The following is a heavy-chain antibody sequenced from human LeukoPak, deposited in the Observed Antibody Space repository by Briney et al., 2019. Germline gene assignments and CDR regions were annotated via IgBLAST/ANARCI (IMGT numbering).Heavy chain of an antibody. D-gene: IGHD3-10*01. Sequence: PSETLSLTCTVSGGSISTYYWSWIRQPPGKGLEWIGYIYYSGSAKYNPSLKSRVTISVDTSKNQFSLKLSSVTAADTAVYYCARGRGVMTDWGQGNLVTVSS. J-gene: IGHJ4*02. V-gene: IGHV4-59*01. CDR1: GGSISTYY. CDR2: IYYSGSA. CDR3: ARGRGVMTD.